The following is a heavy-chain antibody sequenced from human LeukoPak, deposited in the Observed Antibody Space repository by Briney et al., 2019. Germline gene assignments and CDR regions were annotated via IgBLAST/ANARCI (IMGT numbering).Heavy chain of an antibody. CDR3: PRDLNIGGNNY. Sequence: GGSLRLSCAASGFTFSSFAMSWVRQAPGKGLEWVSGNSGRAAGTYYADSVKGRLTISRDNAQNSLYLQMHSLRDEDTAVYYCPRDLNIGGNNYSGQGTLVTVSS. V-gene: IGHV3-23*01. J-gene: IGHJ4*02. D-gene: IGHD2/OR15-2a*01. CDR2: NSGRAAGT. CDR1: GFTFSSFA.